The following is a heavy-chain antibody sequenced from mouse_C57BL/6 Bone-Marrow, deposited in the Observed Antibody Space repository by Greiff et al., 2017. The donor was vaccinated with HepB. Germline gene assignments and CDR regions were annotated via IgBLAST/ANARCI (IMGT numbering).Heavy chain of an antibody. D-gene: IGHD1-1*02. V-gene: IGHV1-59*01. CDR2: IDPSDSYT. Sequence: QVQLQQPGAELVRPGTSVKLSCKASGYTFTSYWMHWVKQRPGQGLEWIGVIDPSDSYTNYNQKFKGKATLTVDTSSSTAYMPLSSLTAEDSAVYYCARSIPSGGGDFDYWGQGTTLTVSS. J-gene: IGHJ2*01. CDR1: GYTFTSYW. CDR3: ARSIPSGGGDFDY.